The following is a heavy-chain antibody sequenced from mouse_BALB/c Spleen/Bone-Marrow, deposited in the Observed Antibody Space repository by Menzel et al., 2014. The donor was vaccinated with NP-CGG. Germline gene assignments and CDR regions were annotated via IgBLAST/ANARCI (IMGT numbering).Heavy chain of an antibody. CDR1: GYSITSDYA. V-gene: IGHV3-2*02. D-gene: IGHD1-3*01. J-gene: IGHJ2*01. CDR3: ARSGNFFDY. CDR2: ITYSGGT. Sequence: EVKLVESGPGLVKPSQSLSLTCTVTGYSITSDYAWNWIRQFPGNKLEWMGHITYSGGTSCNPPLKSRISFTRDTSKNQFFLQLNSVTIEDTATYYCARSGNFFDYWGQGTTLTVSS.